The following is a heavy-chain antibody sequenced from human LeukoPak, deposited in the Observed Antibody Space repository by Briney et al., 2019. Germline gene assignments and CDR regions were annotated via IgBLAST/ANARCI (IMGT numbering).Heavy chain of an antibody. D-gene: IGHD3-16*01. Sequence: ASVKVSCKASGYTFTSYYMHWVRQAPGQGLEWMGIINPSGGSTSYAQKFQGRVTMTRDTSTSTVYMELSSLRSEDTAVYYCARGLMITFGGAFNWFDPWGQGTLVTVSS. CDR3: ARGLMITFGGAFNWFDP. J-gene: IGHJ5*02. CDR2: INPSGGST. CDR1: GYTFTSYY. V-gene: IGHV1-46*01.